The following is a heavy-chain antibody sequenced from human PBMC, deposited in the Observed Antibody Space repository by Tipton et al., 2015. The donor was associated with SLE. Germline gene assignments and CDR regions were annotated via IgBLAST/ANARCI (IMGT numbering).Heavy chain of an antibody. CDR2: IYYSGST. V-gene: IGHV4-39*07. Sequence: TLSLTCTVSGGSISTYFWGWIRQPPGKGLEWIGSIYYSGSTYYNASLKSRVTISVDTSKNQFSLTLSSVTAADTAVYYCARASPPFVPSGEGFDPWGQGTLVTVSS. CDR3: ARASPPFVPSGEGFDP. CDR1: GGSISTYF. D-gene: IGHD2-2*01. J-gene: IGHJ5*02.